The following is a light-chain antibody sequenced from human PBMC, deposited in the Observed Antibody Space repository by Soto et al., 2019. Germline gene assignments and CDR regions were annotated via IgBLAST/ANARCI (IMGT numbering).Light chain of an antibody. CDR3: SSYAGSNIGV. CDR2: EVT. V-gene: IGLV2-8*01. Sequence: QSALTQPPSASGSPGQSVTISCTGTSSDVGGYKFVSWYQQHPGKAPKLIIYEVTQRPSGVPDRFSGSKSGNTASLTVSGLQAEDDADYYCSSYAGSNIGVFGTGTKVTAL. J-gene: IGLJ1*01. CDR1: SSDVGGYKF.